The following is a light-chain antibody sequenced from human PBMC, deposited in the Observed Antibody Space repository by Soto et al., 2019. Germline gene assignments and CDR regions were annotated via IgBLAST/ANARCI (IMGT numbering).Light chain of an antibody. J-gene: IGKJ3*01. CDR3: QQGNSFPFT. CDR2: AAS. CDR1: QGISNW. Sequence: DIQMTQSPSSVSASVGDRVSITCRASQGISNWLAWYQQKPGRAPKLLIYAASSLQSGVSSRFSSSGSGTDFTLTISSLQPEDFATYYCQQGNSFPFTFXPGTKVDIK. V-gene: IGKV1D-12*01.